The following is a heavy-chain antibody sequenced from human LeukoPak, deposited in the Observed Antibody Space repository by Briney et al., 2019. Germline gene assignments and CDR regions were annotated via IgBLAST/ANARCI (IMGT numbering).Heavy chain of an antibody. CDR1: GFTFSSYW. CDR2: IKQDGSEK. Sequence: PGGSLRLSCAASGFTFSSYWMSWVRQAPGKGLEWVANIKQDGSEKYYVDSVKGRFTISRDNAKNSLYLQMNSLRSEDTAVYYCARDLSPRGPLGLEWSNIPFYYYYGMDVWGQGTTVTVSS. D-gene: IGHD3-3*01. J-gene: IGHJ6*02. CDR3: ARDLSPRGPLGLEWSNIPFYYYYGMDV. V-gene: IGHV3-7*03.